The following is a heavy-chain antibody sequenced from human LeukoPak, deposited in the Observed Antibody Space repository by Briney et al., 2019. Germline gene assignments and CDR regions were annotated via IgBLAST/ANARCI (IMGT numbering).Heavy chain of an antibody. CDR2: IDYSGST. Sequence: SSETLSLTCTVSGGSISSGAYYWGWVRQHPGKGPQWIGNIDYSGSTYYNPSLKGRVTILMDTSRNQFSLKLTSLTAADTAVYYCARVPYGDYVDYWGQGNLVTVSS. V-gene: IGHV4-31*03. J-gene: IGHJ4*02. CDR1: GGSISSGAYY. CDR3: ARVPYGDYVDY. D-gene: IGHD4-17*01.